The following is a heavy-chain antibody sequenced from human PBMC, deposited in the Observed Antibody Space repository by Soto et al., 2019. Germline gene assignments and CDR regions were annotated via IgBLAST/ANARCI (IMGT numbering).Heavy chain of an antibody. CDR2: VYSNDNT. Sequence: SETVSLTCAVSGYFISSGYYWGWILQPPGNELEWVGTVYSNDNTYYNPSLRSRVTITEETAKSLFSLNLRSVTAAATAMYFCARRERYYGAPGWFDPGGPGTLVTVSS. CDR3: ARRERYYGAPGWFDP. D-gene: IGHD2-21*01. J-gene: IGHJ5*02. CDR1: GYFISSGYY. V-gene: IGHV4-38-2*01.